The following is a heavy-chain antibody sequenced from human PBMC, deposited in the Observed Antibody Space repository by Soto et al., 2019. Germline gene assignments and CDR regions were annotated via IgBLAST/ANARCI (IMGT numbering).Heavy chain of an antibody. D-gene: IGHD3-22*01. J-gene: IGHJ5*02. Sequence: GASLKISGRTSGYRCTSYWIAWVLEMPCKGLEWMGIIFPSDSDTRYSPSFQGQVTISADRSTSTVFLQWASLKASDTAVYFCARKDKSGYFNWFDPWGQGTLVTVSS. V-gene: IGHV5-51*01. CDR2: IFPSDSDT. CDR3: ARKDKSGYFNWFDP. CDR1: GYRCTSYW.